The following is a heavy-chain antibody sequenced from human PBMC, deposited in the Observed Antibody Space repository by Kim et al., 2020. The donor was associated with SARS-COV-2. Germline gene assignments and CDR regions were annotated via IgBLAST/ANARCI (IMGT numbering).Heavy chain of an antibody. Sequence: SETLSLTCAVYGGSFSGYYWSWIRQAPGKGLEWIGEINHSGSTNYNPSLKSRVTISVDTSKNQFSLKLSSVTAADTAVYYCARGHYDFWSGYIRSFDYWG. CDR3: ARGHYDFWSGYIRSFDY. CDR1: GGSFSGYY. CDR2: INHSGST. D-gene: IGHD3-3*01. V-gene: IGHV4-34*01. J-gene: IGHJ4*01.